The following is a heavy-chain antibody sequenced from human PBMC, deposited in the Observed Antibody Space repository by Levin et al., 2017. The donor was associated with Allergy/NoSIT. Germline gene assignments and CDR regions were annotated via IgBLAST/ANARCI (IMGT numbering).Heavy chain of an antibody. V-gene: IGHV3-21*01. D-gene: IGHD1-14*01. J-gene: IGHJ4*02. CDR3: ARGGGGRFMRTGSWYFDY. Sequence: PGGSLRLSCAASVFTFSSYSINLFLQSPLKGLEWVSSISSSSSYIYYADSVKGRFTISRDNAKNSLYLQMNSLRAEDTAVYYWARGGGGRFMRTGSWYFDYWGQGTLVTVSS. CDR2: ISSSSSYI. CDR1: VFTFSSYS.